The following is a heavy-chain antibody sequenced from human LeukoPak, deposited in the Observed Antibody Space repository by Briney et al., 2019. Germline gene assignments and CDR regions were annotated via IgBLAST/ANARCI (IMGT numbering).Heavy chain of an antibody. D-gene: IGHD1-26*01. CDR1: GGSISSSY. Sequence: SETLSLTCSVSGGSISSSYWSWIRQPPGKGLEWIGYIYYSGTTNYNPSLKSRVTISVDTSKNQCSLKLSSVTAADTAVFYCARHVKWELLGGDYFDYWGQGTLVTVSS. CDR2: IYYSGTT. V-gene: IGHV4-59*01. J-gene: IGHJ4*02. CDR3: ARHVKWELLGGDYFDY.